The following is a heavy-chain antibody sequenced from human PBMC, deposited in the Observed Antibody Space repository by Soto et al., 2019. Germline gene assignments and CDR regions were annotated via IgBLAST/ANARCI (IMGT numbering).Heavy chain of an antibody. CDR3: ARHNYGSGSTYFDY. CDR1: GGSISSCY. Sequence: SETLSLTCTVSGGSISSCYLSWIRQPPGKGLEWIGYIYYSGSTNYNPSLKSRVTISVDTSKNQFSLKLNSMTAADTAVYYCARHNYGSGSTYFDYWGQGTLVTVSS. CDR2: IYYSGST. D-gene: IGHD3-10*01. V-gene: IGHV4-59*08. J-gene: IGHJ4*02.